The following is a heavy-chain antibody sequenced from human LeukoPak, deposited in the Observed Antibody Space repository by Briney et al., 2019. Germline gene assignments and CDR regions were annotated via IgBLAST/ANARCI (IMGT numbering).Heavy chain of an antibody. CDR1: GFSFSSYG. J-gene: IGHJ4*02. D-gene: IGHD3-22*01. Sequence: GGSLRLSCAASGFSFSSYGMHWVRQAPGKGLEWVASIWYDGSNIYYADSVKGRFTISRDNSKNTLYLQMSSLRAEDTAVYYCARARNNYDSSGYSALDSWGQGTLVTVSS. CDR3: ARARNNYDSSGYSALDS. V-gene: IGHV3-33*01. CDR2: IWYDGSNI.